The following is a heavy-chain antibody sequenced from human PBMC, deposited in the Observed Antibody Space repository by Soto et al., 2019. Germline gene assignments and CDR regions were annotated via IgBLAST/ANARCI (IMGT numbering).Heavy chain of an antibody. CDR1: GFPFSSYA. CDR3: AKASATGKSDGMDV. Sequence: EVQLLESGGGLVQPGGSLRLSCVASGFPFSSYAMSWVRQTPGRGLECVSSISSGSNTYYTDYVRGRFTISRDNSKNSLYLQMSSLIADDTAFYYCAKASATGKSDGMDVGGQGTTVSVSS. D-gene: IGHD7-27*01. V-gene: IGHV3-23*01. CDR2: ISSGSNT. J-gene: IGHJ6*02.